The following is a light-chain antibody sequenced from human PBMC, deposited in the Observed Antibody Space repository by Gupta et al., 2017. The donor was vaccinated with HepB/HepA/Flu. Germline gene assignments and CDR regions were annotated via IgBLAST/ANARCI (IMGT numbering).Light chain of an antibody. Sequence: QSVLPHLPSASGTPGQRVNISCPGSSSNFGSNSVTWYQQLPGTAPKLLIYSNYQRPSGVPDRFSGSKSGTSASLAISGLQSEDEADYYCAAWEDSGSGPVFGTGTKVTVL. CDR2: SNY. V-gene: IGLV1-44*01. CDR1: SSNFGSNS. J-gene: IGLJ1*01. CDR3: AAWEDSGSGPV.